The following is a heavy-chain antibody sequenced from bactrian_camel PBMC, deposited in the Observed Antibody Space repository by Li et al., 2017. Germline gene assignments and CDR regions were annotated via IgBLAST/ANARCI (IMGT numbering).Heavy chain of an antibody. D-gene: IGHD1*01. J-gene: IGHJ4*01. Sequence: HVQLVESGGDSVQAGGSLRLSCAASGDAVNSYCMTWFRQAPGKEREGVAAIDSDGSTTYADSVKGRFTISKDNAENTLYLRMNSLKPEDTAVYYCAADRPSFGLLCGLWSARFNYWGQGTQVTVS. CDR1: GDAVNSYC. V-gene: IGHV3S26*01. CDR3: AADRPSFGLLCGLWSARFNY. CDR2: IDSDGST.